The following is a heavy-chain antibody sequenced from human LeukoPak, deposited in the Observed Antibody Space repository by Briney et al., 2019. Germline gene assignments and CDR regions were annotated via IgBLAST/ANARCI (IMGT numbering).Heavy chain of an antibody. Sequence: SETLSLTCTVSGGSISSYYWSWIRQPPGKGLEWIGYIYYSGSTNYNPSLKSRVAISVDTSKNQFSLKLSSVTAADTAVYYCARLRWLQLIDYWGQGTLVTVSS. J-gene: IGHJ4*02. D-gene: IGHD5-24*01. CDR3: ARLRWLQLIDY. CDR1: GGSISSYY. CDR2: IYYSGST. V-gene: IGHV4-59*01.